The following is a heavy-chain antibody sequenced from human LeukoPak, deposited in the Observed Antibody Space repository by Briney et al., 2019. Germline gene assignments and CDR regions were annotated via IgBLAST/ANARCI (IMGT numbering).Heavy chain of an antibody. V-gene: IGHV1-18*01. D-gene: IGHD2-8*01. Sequence: ASVKVSCKASGYTFTSYGISWVRQAPGQGLEWMGWISAYNGNTNYAQKLQGRVTMTTDTSTSTAYMELRSLRSDHTAVYYCARGSKGRRLGDIVLMVYATSVDYWGQGTLVTVSS. CDR3: ARGSKGRRLGDIVLMVYATSVDY. CDR2: ISAYNGNT. J-gene: IGHJ4*02. CDR1: GYTFTSYG.